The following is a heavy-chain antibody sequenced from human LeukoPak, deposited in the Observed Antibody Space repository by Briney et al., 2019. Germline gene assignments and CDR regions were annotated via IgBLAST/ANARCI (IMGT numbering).Heavy chain of an antibody. V-gene: IGHV3-23*01. Sequence: GGSLRLSCAASGFTFSSYAMSWVRQAPGKGLEWVSSIGISDGGTYYADSVKGRFTISRDDSKNTLYLQLNSLRAEDTAVYYCAKAPMYDSTGYYRELDYWGQGTLVTVSS. CDR2: IGISDGGT. CDR3: AKAPMYDSTGYYRELDY. J-gene: IGHJ4*02. CDR1: GFTFSSYA. D-gene: IGHD3-22*01.